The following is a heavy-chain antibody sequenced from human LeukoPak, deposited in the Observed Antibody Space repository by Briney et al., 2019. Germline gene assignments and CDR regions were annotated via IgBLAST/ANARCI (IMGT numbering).Heavy chain of an antibody. CDR1: GFTFSSYT. Sequence: GGSLRLSCAASGFTFSSYTMYWVRQAPGKGLEWVAVISYDGSDKYYADSVKGRFTISRDNSKYTLYLQMNSLGAEDTAVYYCARAPQYSSGWSDYWGQGTLVIVSS. CDR3: ARAPQYSSGWSDY. J-gene: IGHJ4*02. CDR2: ISYDGSDK. V-gene: IGHV3-30*04. D-gene: IGHD6-19*01.